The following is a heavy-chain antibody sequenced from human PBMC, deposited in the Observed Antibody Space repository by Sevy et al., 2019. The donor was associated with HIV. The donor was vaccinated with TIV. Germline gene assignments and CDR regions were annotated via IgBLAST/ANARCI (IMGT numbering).Heavy chain of an antibody. CDR1: GFRFSDYS. D-gene: IGHD3-22*01. Sequence: GGSLRLSCAASGFRFSDYSMHWVRQAPGKGLEWVAVISYDGRNNKYNVDSVKGRFTISRDNSKNTLYLQMNSLRADDTATYYCAKALNPALESMIEVVLRTLKGFDVWGQGTMVTVSS. CDR3: AKALNPALESMIEVVLRTLKGFDV. CDR2: ISYDGRNNK. V-gene: IGHV3-30*04. J-gene: IGHJ3*01.